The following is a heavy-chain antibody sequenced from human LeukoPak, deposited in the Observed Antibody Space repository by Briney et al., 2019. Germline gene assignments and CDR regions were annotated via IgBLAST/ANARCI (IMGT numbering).Heavy chain of an antibody. J-gene: IGHJ4*02. CDR2: ISGSGGST. CDR3: AKDLAYCGGDCAY. V-gene: IGHV3-23*01. CDR1: GLTFSSYA. D-gene: IGHD2-21*02. Sequence: GVSLRLSCAASGLTFSSYAMSWVRQAPGKGLEWVSAISGSGGSTYYADSVKGRFTISRDNSKNTLYLQMNSLRAEDTAVYYCAKDLAYCGGDCAYWGQGTLVTVSS.